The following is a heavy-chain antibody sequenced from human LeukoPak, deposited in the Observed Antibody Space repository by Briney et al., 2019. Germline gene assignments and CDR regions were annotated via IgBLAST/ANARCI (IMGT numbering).Heavy chain of an antibody. J-gene: IGHJ4*02. V-gene: IGHV1-69-2*01. D-gene: IGHD6-19*01. CDR3: ATGGVAGTGSIDY. CDR1: GYTFTDYH. CDR2: VDPEDGET. Sequence: GASVKISCKVSGYTFTDYHMHWVQQAPGKGLEWMGLVDPEDGETIYAEKFQVRVTITAASSTDTAYMELSSLRSEDTAVYYCATGGVAGTGSIDYWGQGTLVTVSS.